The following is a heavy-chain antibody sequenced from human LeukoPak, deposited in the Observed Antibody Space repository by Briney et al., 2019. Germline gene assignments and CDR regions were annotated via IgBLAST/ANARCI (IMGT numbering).Heavy chain of an antibody. CDR2: IRSSANYI. D-gene: IGHD6-13*01. J-gene: IGHJ3*02. V-gene: IGHV3-21*04. Sequence: GGSLRLSCAASGFTFSSYSMNWVRQAPGKGLEWVSSIRSSANYINYADSVKGRFTISRDNAKNSLYLQMNSLRAEDTAVYYCARDNAAAVSAFDIWGQGTMVTVSS. CDR3: ARDNAAAVSAFDI. CDR1: GFTFSSYS.